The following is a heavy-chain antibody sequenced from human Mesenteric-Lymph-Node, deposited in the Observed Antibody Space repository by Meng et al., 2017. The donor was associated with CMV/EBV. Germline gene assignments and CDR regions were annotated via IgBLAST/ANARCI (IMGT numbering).Heavy chain of an antibody. CDR1: GCTFRSYS. Sequence: SGCTFRSYSFSWVRQAPGQGLEWMAGVLPIFGTVNYAQKFQGRVTITADESTSTAHMELSSLRSEDTAMYYCTRPFGSGSYYTPLSLWGQGTLVTVSS. CDR2: VLPIFGTV. J-gene: IGHJ4*02. D-gene: IGHD3-10*01. V-gene: IGHV1-69*01. CDR3: TRPFGSGSYYTPLSL.